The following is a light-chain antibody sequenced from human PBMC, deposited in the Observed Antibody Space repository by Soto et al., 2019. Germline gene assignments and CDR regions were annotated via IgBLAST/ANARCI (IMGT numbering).Light chain of an antibody. CDR1: QSVSSSY. CDR3: QQYGSSPFT. Sequence: EIVFTRSPGTLSLSPGERATLSCWASQSVSSSYLAWYQQKPGQAPRLLISGSSIRATGIPDRFSGSGSGTNFTLTISSLEPEDFAVFYCQQYGSSPFTFGPGTKVDIK. J-gene: IGKJ3*01. V-gene: IGKV3-20*01. CDR2: GSS.